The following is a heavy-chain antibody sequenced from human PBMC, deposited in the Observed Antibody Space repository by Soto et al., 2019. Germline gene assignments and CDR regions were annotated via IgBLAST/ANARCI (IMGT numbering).Heavy chain of an antibody. CDR3: ARDPPQVVQGWFAP. CDR1: GGTFSSYT. CDR2: IIPILGIA. D-gene: IGHD6-6*01. Sequence: SVKVSCKASGGTFSSYTISWVRQAPGQGLEWMGRIIPILGIANYAQKFQGRVTITADKSTSTAYMELSSPRSEDTAVYYCARDPPQVVQGWFAPWGQGTLVTVSS. J-gene: IGHJ5*02. V-gene: IGHV1-69*04.